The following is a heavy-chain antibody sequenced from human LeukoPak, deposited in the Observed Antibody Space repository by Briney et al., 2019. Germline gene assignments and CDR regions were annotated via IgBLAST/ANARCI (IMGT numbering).Heavy chain of an antibody. CDR2: IYYSGST. Sequence: SETLSLTCTVSGGSISSSRYYWGWIRQPPGKGLEWIVRIYYSGSTYYNPSLKIRVTISVDTSKNQFSLKLSSVTAADTAVYYCASLKRGYSGYDSVSRDYWGQGTLVTVSS. D-gene: IGHD5-12*01. CDR3: ASLKRGYSGYDSVSRDY. V-gene: IGHV4-39*01. J-gene: IGHJ4*02. CDR1: GGSISSSRYY.